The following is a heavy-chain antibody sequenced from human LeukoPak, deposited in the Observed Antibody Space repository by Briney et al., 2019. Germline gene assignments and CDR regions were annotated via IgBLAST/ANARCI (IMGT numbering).Heavy chain of an antibody. D-gene: IGHD3-3*01. CDR2: IYTSGST. Sequence: TLSLTCTVSGGSISSGSYYWSWIRQPARKGLEWIGRIYTSGSTNYNPSLKSRVTISVDTSKNQFSLKLSSVTAADTAVYYCARDPPEPIRFLEWLPTDMDVWGKGTTVTVSS. CDR1: GGSISSGSYY. CDR3: ARDPPEPIRFLEWLPTDMDV. J-gene: IGHJ6*03. V-gene: IGHV4-61*02.